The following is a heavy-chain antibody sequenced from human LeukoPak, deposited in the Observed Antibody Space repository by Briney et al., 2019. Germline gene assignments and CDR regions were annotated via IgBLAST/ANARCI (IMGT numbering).Heavy chain of an antibody. Sequence: GGSLRLSCAASGFTFSSYSMNWVRQAPGKGLEWFSSISSSSSYIYYADSVKGRFTISRDNAKNSLYLQMNSLRAEDTAVYYCARRVTHYYDSSGLFDYWGQGTLVTVSS. CDR2: ISSSSSYI. D-gene: IGHD3-22*01. CDR3: ARRVTHYYDSSGLFDY. CDR1: GFTFSSYS. J-gene: IGHJ4*02. V-gene: IGHV3-21*01.